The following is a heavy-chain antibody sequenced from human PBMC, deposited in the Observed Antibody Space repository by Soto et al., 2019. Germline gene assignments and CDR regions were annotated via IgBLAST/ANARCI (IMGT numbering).Heavy chain of an antibody. Sequence: QVQLQESGPGLVKPSGTLSLTCAVSGGSISSSNWWSWVRQPPGKGLEWSGEIYHSGSTNYNPSLTSRVTISLDKSKNQFSLQLSSVTAAYTAVYYCARDRVEAANYYNYGMDVLGQGTTVTVSS. CDR1: GGSISSSNW. V-gene: IGHV4-4*02. CDR3: ARDRVEAANYYNYGMDV. CDR2: IYHSGST. D-gene: IGHD2-15*01. J-gene: IGHJ6*02.